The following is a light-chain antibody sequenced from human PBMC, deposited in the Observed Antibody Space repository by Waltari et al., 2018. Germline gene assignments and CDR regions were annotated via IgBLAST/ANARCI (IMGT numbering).Light chain of an antibody. V-gene: IGLV2-14*03. CDR3: SSYTTSYTWV. J-gene: IGLJ3*02. CDR2: YVN. CDR1: RSDVGGYNY. Sequence: QSALTQPASVSGSPGQSTRISCTGTRSDVGGYNYTSWYQQQPGTAPKLIIYYVNERPSGVSDRFSASKSGNTASLTISGLQAEDEAEYYCSSYTTSYTWVFGGGTKLTVL.